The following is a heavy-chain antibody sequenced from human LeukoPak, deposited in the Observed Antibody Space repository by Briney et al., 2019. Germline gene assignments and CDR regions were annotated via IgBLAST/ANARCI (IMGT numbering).Heavy chain of an antibody. V-gene: IGHV4-34*01. CDR2: INHSGST. CDR1: GGSFSGYY. J-gene: IGHJ4*02. CDR3: ARMYQLLSPFDY. D-gene: IGHD2-2*01. Sequence: SETLSLTCAVYGGSFSGYYWSWIRQPPGKGLEWIGEINHSGSTNYNPSLKSRVTISVDTSKNQFSLKLSSVTAADTAVYYCARMYQLLSPFDYWGQGTLVTVSS.